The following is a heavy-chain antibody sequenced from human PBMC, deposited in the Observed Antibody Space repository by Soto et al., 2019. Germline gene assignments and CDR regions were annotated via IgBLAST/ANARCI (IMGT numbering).Heavy chain of an antibody. D-gene: IGHD3-3*01. V-gene: IGHV3-73*01. CDR3: ICHNYDFWSGYSNYYMDV. CDR1: GFTFSGSA. Sequence: GGSLRLSCAASGFTFSGSAMHWVRQASGKGLEWVGRIRSKANSYATAYAVSVKGRFTSSSDDSKNKAYLQMNSLKTEERAVYYCICHNYDFWSGYSNYYMDVWGKGTTVTVSS. J-gene: IGHJ6*03. CDR2: IRSKANSYAT.